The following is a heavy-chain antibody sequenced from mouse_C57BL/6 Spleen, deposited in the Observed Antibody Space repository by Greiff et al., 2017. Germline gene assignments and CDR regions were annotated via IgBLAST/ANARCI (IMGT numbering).Heavy chain of an antibody. J-gene: IGHJ2*01. CDR1: GYAFSSSW. D-gene: IGHD1-1*01. Sequence: QVQLQQSGPELVKPGASVKISCKASGYAFSSSWMNWVKQRPGKGLEWIGRIYPGDGDTNYNGQFKGKATLTADKSSSTAYMQLSSLTSEDSAVYFCARLGTTVDFDYWGQGTTLTVSS. V-gene: IGHV1-82*01. CDR3: ARLGTTVDFDY. CDR2: IYPGDGDT.